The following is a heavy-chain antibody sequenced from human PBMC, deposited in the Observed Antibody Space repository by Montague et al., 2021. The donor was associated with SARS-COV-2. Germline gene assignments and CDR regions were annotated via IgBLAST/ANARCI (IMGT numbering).Heavy chain of an antibody. CDR3: ARPYIQKTLVGASRRRWFDP. V-gene: IGHV4-39*01. CDR2: ISYTGST. Sequence: SETLSLTCSVSGDSMSGSNSYWGWIRQPPGKGLESIGSISYTGSTSYNASLKSRVTMSVDTSKNVFSLRLSHVTATATVVYYCARPYIQKTLVGASRRRWFDPWGQGTLVTVSS. CDR1: GDSMSGSNSY. J-gene: IGHJ5*02. D-gene: IGHD1-26*01.